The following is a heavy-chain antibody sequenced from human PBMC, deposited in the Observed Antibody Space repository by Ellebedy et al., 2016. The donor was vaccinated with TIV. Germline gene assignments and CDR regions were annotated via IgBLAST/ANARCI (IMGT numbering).Heavy chain of an antibody. V-gene: IGHV2-70*11. CDR3: ARTSAWLRQHLPHNYYYYGMDV. D-gene: IGHD5-12*01. CDR2: IDWDDDK. CDR1: GFSLSTSGMC. Sequence: SGPTLVKPTQTLTLTCTFSGFSLSTSGMCVSWIRQPPGKALEWLARIDWDDDKYYSTSLKTRLTISKDTSKNQVVLTMTNMDPVDTATYYCARTSAWLRQHLPHNYYYYGMDVWGQGTTVTVSS. J-gene: IGHJ6*02.